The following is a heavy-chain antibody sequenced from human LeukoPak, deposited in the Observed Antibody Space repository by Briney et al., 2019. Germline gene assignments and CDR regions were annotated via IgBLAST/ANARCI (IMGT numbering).Heavy chain of an antibody. Sequence: GGSLRLSCAASGFTFSSYSVSWLRQAPGKGLEWVSTINPATDIFYADSVKGRFTISRDNDRDSLFLQMNSLRVEDTAIYYCARDNSGWSRDYWGQGTLVTVSS. D-gene: IGHD6-19*01. CDR1: GFTFSSYS. V-gene: IGHV3-21*01. CDR3: ARDNSGWSRDY. J-gene: IGHJ4*02. CDR2: INPATDI.